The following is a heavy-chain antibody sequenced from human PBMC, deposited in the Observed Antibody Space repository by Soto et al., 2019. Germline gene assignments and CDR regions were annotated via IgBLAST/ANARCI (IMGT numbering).Heavy chain of an antibody. V-gene: IGHV1-69*13. J-gene: IGHJ6*02. Sequence: GASVKVSCKASGGTFSSYAISWVRQAPGQGLEWMGGIIPIFGTANYAQKFQGRVTITADESTSTAYMELSSLRSEDTAVYYCASKYYDILTGYPENYYYGMDVWGQGTTVTVSS. CDR2: IIPIFGTA. CDR3: ASKYYDILTGYPENYYYGMDV. D-gene: IGHD3-9*01. CDR1: GGTFSSYA.